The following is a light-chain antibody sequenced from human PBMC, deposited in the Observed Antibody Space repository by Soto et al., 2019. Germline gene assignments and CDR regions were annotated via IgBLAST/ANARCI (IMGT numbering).Light chain of an antibody. J-gene: IGKJ4*01. Sequence: DIQMTQSPSSVSASVGDRVTITCRASQDISDWLAWHQQKPGKAPKLLIYAATTLHSGVPSRFSGSGSGTDFTLTISSLQPEDFATYYCQQGHTFPLTFGGGTKVAIK. CDR3: QQGHTFPLT. CDR2: AAT. V-gene: IGKV1-12*01. CDR1: QDISDW.